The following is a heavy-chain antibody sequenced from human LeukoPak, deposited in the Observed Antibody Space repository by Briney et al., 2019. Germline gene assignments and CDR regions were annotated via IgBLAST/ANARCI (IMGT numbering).Heavy chain of an antibody. D-gene: IGHD5-24*01. J-gene: IGHJ3*02. CDR1: GFTFSSYG. Sequence: GGSLRLSCAASGFTFSSYGMHWVRQAPGKGLEWVAVIWYDGSNKYYADSVKGRFTISRDSSKNTLYLQMNSLRAEDTAVYYCAKTRWLLPLDAFDIWGQGTMVTVSS. V-gene: IGHV3-33*06. CDR3: AKTRWLLPLDAFDI. CDR2: IWYDGSNK.